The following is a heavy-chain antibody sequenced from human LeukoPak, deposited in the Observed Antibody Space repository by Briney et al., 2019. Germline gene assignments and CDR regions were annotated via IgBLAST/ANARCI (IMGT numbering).Heavy chain of an antibody. CDR2: IHYSGST. D-gene: IGHD6-13*01. Sequence: SETLSLTCTVSGGSISSYYWSWIRQPPGNGLEWIGYIHYSGSTNYNLSLKSRVTISVDTSKNQFSLKLSSVTAADTAVYYCARTIAAAGPYFDYWGKGTLVTVSS. CDR3: ARTIAAAGPYFDY. J-gene: IGHJ4*02. V-gene: IGHV4-59*01. CDR1: GGSISSYY.